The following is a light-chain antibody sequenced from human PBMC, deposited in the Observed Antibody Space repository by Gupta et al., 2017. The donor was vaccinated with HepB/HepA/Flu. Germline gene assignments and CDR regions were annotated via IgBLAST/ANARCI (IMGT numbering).Light chain of an antibody. J-gene: IGKJ1*01. CDR2: GAS. CDR3: QLSRT. CDR1: QSVSRNY. Sequence: EIVLTQSPGTLPLSPGERATLSCRTSQSVSRNYIAWYQQKPGQAPRLLIYGASSRAPGIPYRLSGSGSGTDFTLTSSRLEPEDFAGVYGQLSRTFGQGTKVEIK. V-gene: IGKV3-20*01.